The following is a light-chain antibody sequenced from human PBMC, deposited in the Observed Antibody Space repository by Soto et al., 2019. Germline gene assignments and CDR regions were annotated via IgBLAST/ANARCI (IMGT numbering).Light chain of an antibody. Sequence: EIVLTQSPGPLSLSPGERAALSCRASQSIRSRYLAWYQQKPGQAPRLLIYGASSRPNGIPDRFSGSGSGTDFTLTISRLEPEDFAVYYCQQYGSSPPTFGQGTKVEI. J-gene: IGKJ1*01. CDR2: GAS. V-gene: IGKV3-20*01. CDR1: QSIRSRY. CDR3: QQYGSSPPT.